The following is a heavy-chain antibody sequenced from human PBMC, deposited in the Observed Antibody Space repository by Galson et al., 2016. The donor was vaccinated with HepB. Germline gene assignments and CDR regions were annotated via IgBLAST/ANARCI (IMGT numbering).Heavy chain of an antibody. Sequence: SVKVSCKASKYTFTVYYIHWVRQAPGQGLEWMGWISPNSGGTNYAQKFQGRVTMTRDTSITTAYMELSSLRSDDTAVYYCAREAAPGDDYSLAYWGQETLDPVSS. D-gene: IGHD4-11*01. CDR2: ISPNSGGT. J-gene: IGHJ4*02. CDR3: AREAAPGDDYSLAY. CDR1: KYTFTVYY. V-gene: IGHV1-2*02.